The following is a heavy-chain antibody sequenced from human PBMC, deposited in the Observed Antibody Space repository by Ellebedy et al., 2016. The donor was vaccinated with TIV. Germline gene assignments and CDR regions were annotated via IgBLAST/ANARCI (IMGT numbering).Heavy chain of an antibody. V-gene: IGHV3-9*01. J-gene: IGHJ3*01. CDR2: ISWNGKTI. D-gene: IGHD3-16*02. Sequence: SLKISCAASGFTFDDYAMHWVRQAPGKGLEWVSGISWNGKTIEYADSLNGRFTMSRDNAKNSLFLQMNSLRPEDTAFYYCARAGARYYDNFWGTYRHNHDAFDVWGQGTKVTVSS. CDR3: ARAGARYYDNFWGTYRHNHDAFDV. CDR1: GFTFDDYA.